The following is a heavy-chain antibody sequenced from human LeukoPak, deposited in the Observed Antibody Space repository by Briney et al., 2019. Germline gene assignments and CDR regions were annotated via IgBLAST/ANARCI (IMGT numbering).Heavy chain of an antibody. CDR3: ARGDYGDYAVFDY. Sequence: SETLSLTCTVSGGSISSYYWSWIRQPPGKGLEWIGYIYYSGSTNYNPSLKSRVTMSVDTSKNQFSLKLSSVTAADTAVYYCARGDYGDYAVFDYWGQGTLVTVSS. CDR2: IYYSGST. CDR1: GGSISSYY. V-gene: IGHV4-59*12. J-gene: IGHJ4*02. D-gene: IGHD4-17*01.